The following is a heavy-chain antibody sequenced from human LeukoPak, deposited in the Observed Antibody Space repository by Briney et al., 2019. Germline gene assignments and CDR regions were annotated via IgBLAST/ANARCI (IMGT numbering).Heavy chain of an antibody. CDR1: GGSMTTHH. Sequence: SETLSLTCTVSGGSMTTHHWNWIRQTPGKGLEWIGYVFDSGRTKENPSLKSRVTLSAYTPKNQLSLRLSSVTAADTAVYYCTTIKRGNIFGYFDFWGQGILVTVSS. J-gene: IGHJ4*02. CDR2: VFDSGRT. V-gene: IGHV4-59*11. CDR3: TTIKRGNIFGYFDF. D-gene: IGHD5-18*01.